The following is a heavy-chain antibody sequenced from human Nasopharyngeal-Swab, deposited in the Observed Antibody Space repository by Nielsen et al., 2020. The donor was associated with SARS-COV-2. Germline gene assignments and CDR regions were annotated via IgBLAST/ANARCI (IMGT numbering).Heavy chain of an antibody. CDR3: ARDGGADYDSSGYSGAYFDY. Sequence: GGSLRLSCAASGFTFSSYGMHWVRQAPGKGLEWVAVISYDGSNKYYADSVKGRFTISRDNSKNTLYLQMNSLRAEDTAVYYCARDGGADYDSSGYSGAYFDYWGQGTLVTVSS. CDR2: ISYDGSNK. V-gene: IGHV3-30*03. CDR1: GFTFSSYG. D-gene: IGHD3-22*01. J-gene: IGHJ4*02.